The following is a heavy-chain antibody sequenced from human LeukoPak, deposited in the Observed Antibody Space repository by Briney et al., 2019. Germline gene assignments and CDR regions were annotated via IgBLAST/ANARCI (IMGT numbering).Heavy chain of an antibody. Sequence: GGSLRLSCAASGFTFSSYEMNWVRQAPGKGLEWVSYISSSGSTIYYADSVKGRFTISRDNAKNSLYLQTNSLRAEDTAVYYCARSGYGDYALSVAFDIWGQGTMVTVSS. D-gene: IGHD4-17*01. CDR2: ISSSGSTI. CDR1: GFTFSSYE. CDR3: ARSGYGDYALSVAFDI. V-gene: IGHV3-48*03. J-gene: IGHJ3*02.